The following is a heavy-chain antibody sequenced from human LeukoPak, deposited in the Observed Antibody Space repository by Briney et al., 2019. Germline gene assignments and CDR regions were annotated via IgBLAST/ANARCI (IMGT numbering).Heavy chain of an antibody. Sequence: GGSLRLSCAASGFTFSSYAMHWVRQAPGKGLEWVAVISYDGSNKYYADSVKGRFTISRDNSKNTLYLQMNSLRAEDTAVYYCAKDRVGYSSGYYGMDVWGQGTTVTVSS. D-gene: IGHD6-19*01. J-gene: IGHJ6*02. CDR3: AKDRVGYSSGYYGMDV. CDR1: GFTFSSYA. V-gene: IGHV3-30-3*01. CDR2: ISYDGSNK.